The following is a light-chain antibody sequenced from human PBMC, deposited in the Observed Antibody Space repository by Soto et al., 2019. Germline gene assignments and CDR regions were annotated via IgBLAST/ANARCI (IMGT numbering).Light chain of an antibody. CDR1: QSFTTSQ. J-gene: IGKJ1*01. CDR3: QQYASSPRT. Sequence: EIELTQSPGTLSLSPGERATLFCRASQSFTTSQLAWYQQRPGQAPRVLIFGASRRATGIPDRFSGSGSGTDFTLTISSLEPEDSAAYYCQQYASSPRTFGQGTTVEIK. V-gene: IGKV3-20*01. CDR2: GAS.